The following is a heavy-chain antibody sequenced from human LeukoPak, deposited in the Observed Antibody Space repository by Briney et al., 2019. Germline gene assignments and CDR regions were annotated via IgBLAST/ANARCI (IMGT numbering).Heavy chain of an antibody. CDR1: GGSISRSSYY. V-gene: IGHV3-11*04. J-gene: IGHJ6*02. Sequence: LSLTCTVSGGSISRSSYYWGWIRQPPGKGLEWVSYISSSGSTIYYADSVKGRFTISRDNAKNSLYLQMNSLRAEDTAVYYCAREVWAARPFYYYYGMDVWGQGTTVTVSS. CDR2: ISSSGSTI. D-gene: IGHD6-6*01. CDR3: AREVWAARPFYYYYGMDV.